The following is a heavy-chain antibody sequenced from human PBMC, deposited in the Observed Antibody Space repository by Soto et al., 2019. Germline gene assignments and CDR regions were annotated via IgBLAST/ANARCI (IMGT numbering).Heavy chain of an antibody. Sequence: QVHLQESGPGLVKPSQTLSLTCSVSGGSITSGDYYWGWIRQPPGKGLEWIGYIYHRGSSYYNPSLKTGVXLXVXXSSNQFSLKVPSVPAADTAVYYSVRYSRDRGWFDPWGQGALVTVSS. J-gene: IGHJ5*02. CDR2: IYHRGSS. CDR1: GGSITSGDYY. D-gene: IGHD2-15*01. CDR3: VRYSRDRGWFDP. V-gene: IGHV4-30-4*01.